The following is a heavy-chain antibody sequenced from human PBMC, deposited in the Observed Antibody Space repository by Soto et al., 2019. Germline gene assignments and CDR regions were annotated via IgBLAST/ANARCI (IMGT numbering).Heavy chain of an antibody. CDR1: GFTFSSYA. D-gene: IGHD6-13*01. CDR3: AREGMYSSSHFDY. CDR2: ISYDGSNK. J-gene: IGHJ4*02. V-gene: IGHV3-30-3*01. Sequence: GGSLRLSCAASGFTFSSYAMHWVRQAPGKGLEWVAVISYDGSNKYYADSVKGRFTISRDSSKNTLYLQMNSLRAEDTAVYYCAREGMYSSSHFDYWGQGTLVTVSS.